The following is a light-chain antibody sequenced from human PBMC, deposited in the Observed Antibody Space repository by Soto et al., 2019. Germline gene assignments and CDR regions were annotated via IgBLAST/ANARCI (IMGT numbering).Light chain of an antibody. CDR1: QSVSTY. V-gene: IGKV3-11*01. CDR2: DAS. Sequence: EIVLTQSPATLSLSPGERGTLSCRASQSVSTYLAWYQQKPGQAPRLLIYDASNRATGIPARFSGSGSGTDFPLTISYMGREDFAFYYCQQHSDWVTFGGGTKVEI. J-gene: IGKJ4*01. CDR3: QQHSDWVT.